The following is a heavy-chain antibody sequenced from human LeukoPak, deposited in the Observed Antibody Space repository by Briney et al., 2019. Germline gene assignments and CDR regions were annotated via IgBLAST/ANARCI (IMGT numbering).Heavy chain of an antibody. J-gene: IGHJ4*02. D-gene: IGHD2-2*01. V-gene: IGHV3-64D*09. CDR2: ISDSGGST. CDR3: VKGRCSGSSCYGGDY. Sequence: GGSLRLSCSASGFPFSSYAMHWVRQAPGKGLEYVSAISDSGGSTYYADSVKGRFTISRDNSKNTLYLQMSSLRAEDTAVYYCVKGRCSGSSCYGGDYWGQGTLVTVSS. CDR1: GFPFSSYA.